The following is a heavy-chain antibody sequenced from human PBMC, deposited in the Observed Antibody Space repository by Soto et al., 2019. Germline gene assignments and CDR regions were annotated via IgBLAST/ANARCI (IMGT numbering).Heavy chain of an antibody. D-gene: IGHD3-22*01. CDR3: ARARSYYYDSSGYYDAHFAYYGMDV. CDR1: GGSISSGDYY. CDR2: IYYSGST. V-gene: IGHV4-30-4*01. J-gene: IGHJ6*02. Sequence: QVQLQESGPGLVTPSQTLSLTCTVSGGSISSGDYYWSWIRQPPGKGLEWIGYIYYSGSTDYNPSLKSRVTISADTSHNQFSMKLSSVTAADTAVYYCARARSYYYDSSGYYDAHFAYYGMDVWGQGTTVTVSS.